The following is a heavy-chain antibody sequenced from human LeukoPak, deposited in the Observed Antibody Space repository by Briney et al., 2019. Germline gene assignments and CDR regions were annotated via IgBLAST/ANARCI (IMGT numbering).Heavy chain of an antibody. D-gene: IGHD2-2*02. J-gene: IGHJ5*02. V-gene: IGHV1-2*02. Sequence: EASVKVSCKASGYTFTGYYIHWVRKAPGQGLEWMGWINPNSGGTNYAQKFQGRVTMTRDTSISTAYMELSRLRSDDTDVYYCARVGLYCSSTSCYSPPNWFDPWGQGTLVTVSS. CDR2: INPNSGGT. CDR1: GYTFTGYY. CDR3: ARVGLYCSSTSCYSPPNWFDP.